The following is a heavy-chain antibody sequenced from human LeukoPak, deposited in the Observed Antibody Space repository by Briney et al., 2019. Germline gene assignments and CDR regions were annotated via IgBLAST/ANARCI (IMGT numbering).Heavy chain of an antibody. D-gene: IGHD3-22*01. V-gene: IGHV4-4*07. CDR3: AREVEYYYDSSGYFDY. CDR1: GGSISSYY. J-gene: IGHJ4*02. CDR2: IYTSGST. Sequence: SETLSLTCTVSGGSISSYYWSWIRQPAGKGLEWIGRIYTSGSTNYNPSLKSRVTISVDTSKNQFSLKLSSVTAADTAVYYCAREVEYYYDSSGYFDYWGQGTLVTVSS.